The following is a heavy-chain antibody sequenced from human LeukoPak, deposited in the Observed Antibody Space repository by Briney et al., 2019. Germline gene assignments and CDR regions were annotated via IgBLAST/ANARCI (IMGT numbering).Heavy chain of an antibody. CDR3: AKGSWRNDYVWGSYRLDY. CDR2: ISYDGSNK. V-gene: IGHV3-30*18. Sequence: GGSLRLSCAASGFTFSSYGMHWVRQTPGKGLEWVAVISYDGSNKYYADSVKGRFTISRDTPKNTLYLQMNSLRAEDTAVYYCAKGSWRNDYVWGSYRLDYWGQGTLVTVSS. J-gene: IGHJ4*02. D-gene: IGHD3-16*02. CDR1: GFTFSSYG.